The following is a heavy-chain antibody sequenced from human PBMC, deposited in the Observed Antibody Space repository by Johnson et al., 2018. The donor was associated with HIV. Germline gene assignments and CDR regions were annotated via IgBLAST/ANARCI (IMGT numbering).Heavy chain of an antibody. CDR2: IYSGGST. CDR1: GFTFSSYA. D-gene: IGHD3-10*01. Sequence: QVQLVESGGGVVQPGRSLRLSCAASGFTFSSYAMHWVRQAPGKGLVWVSVIYSGGSTYYADSVKGRFTISRDNSKNTLYLQMNSLRAEDTAVYYCARDGWFGEGAFDIWGQGTMVTVSS. CDR3: ARDGWFGEGAFDI. V-gene: IGHV3-NL1*01. J-gene: IGHJ3*02.